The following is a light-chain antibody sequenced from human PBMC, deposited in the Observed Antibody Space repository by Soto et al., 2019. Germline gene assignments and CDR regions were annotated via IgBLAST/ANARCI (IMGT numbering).Light chain of an antibody. CDR2: EGT. CDR1: SSDVGGYNL. J-gene: IGLJ1*01. Sequence: QSALTQPASVSGSPGQSIAISCTGTSSDVGGYNLVSWYQQHPGKAPKLMIYEGTKRPSGVSNRFSGSKSGNTASLTISGLQAEDEADYYCCSSAGSSLYVFGSGTKLTVL. V-gene: IGLV2-23*01. CDR3: CSSAGSSLYV.